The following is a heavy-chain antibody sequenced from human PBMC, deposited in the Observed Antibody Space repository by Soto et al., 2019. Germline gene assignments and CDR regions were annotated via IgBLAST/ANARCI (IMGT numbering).Heavy chain of an antibody. CDR3: ARDMQQLGPFYYYYYGMDV. J-gene: IGHJ6*02. Sequence: GASVKVSCKASGYTFTSYYMHWVRQAPGQGLEWMGIINPSGGSTSYAQKFQGRVTMTRDTSTSTVYMELSSLRSEDTAVYYCARDMQQLGPFYYYYYGMDVWGQGTTVTVSS. CDR1: GYTFTSYY. CDR2: INPSGGST. V-gene: IGHV1-46*01. D-gene: IGHD6-13*01.